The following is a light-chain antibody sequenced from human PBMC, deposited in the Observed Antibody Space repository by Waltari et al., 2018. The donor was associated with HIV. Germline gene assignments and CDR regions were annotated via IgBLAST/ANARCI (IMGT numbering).Light chain of an antibody. CDR2: EDN. Sequence: SYELTQPPSVSVSPGQTAGITCSGDALPEKYAYWFQQMSGQAPVLVIYEDNKRPSGIPKRFSASNSGTMATLTISGAQVEDEADYYCYSTDSSGNHWVFGGGTKLTVL. J-gene: IGLJ3*02. CDR3: YSTDSSGNHWV. V-gene: IGLV3-10*01. CDR1: ALPEKY.